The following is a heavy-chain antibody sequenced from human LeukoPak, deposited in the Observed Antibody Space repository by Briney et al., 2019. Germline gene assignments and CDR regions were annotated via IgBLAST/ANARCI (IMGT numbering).Heavy chain of an antibody. CDR1: GFTFSSYS. Sequence: GGSLRLSCAASGFTFSSYSMNWVRQAPGKGLEWVSYISSSSSTIYYVDSVKGRFTISRDNAKNSLYLQMNSLRAEDTAVYYCARSAYDSSGYYGYWGQGTLVTVSS. J-gene: IGHJ4*02. V-gene: IGHV3-48*04. CDR3: ARSAYDSSGYYGY. CDR2: ISSSSSTI. D-gene: IGHD3-22*01.